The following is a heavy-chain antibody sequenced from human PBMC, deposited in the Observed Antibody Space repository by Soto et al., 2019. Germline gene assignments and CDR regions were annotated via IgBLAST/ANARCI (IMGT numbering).Heavy chain of an antibody. CDR2: ISTSGSST. D-gene: IGHD3-10*01. V-gene: IGHV3-11*01. J-gene: IGHJ4*02. Sequence: LWGSLRLSCAASGFTFSDYYMTWIRQAPGKGLEWVSYISTSGSSTYYADSVKGRFTISRDNAEDSLYLQMNSLTAEDTAVYYCARDDYCGSRSYHFDYWGQGILVTVFS. CDR1: GFTFSDYY. CDR3: ARDDYCGSRSYHFDY.